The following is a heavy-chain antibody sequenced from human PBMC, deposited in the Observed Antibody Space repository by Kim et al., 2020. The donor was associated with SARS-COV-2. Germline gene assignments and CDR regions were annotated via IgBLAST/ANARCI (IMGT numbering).Heavy chain of an antibody. CDR2: ISQDGSER. V-gene: IGHV3-7*04. D-gene: IGHD6-19*01. CDR1: GFTFSNYW. CDR3: TRGGAVIY. J-gene: IGHJ4*02. Sequence: GGSLRLSCAASGFTFSNYWMHWVRQAPGKGLGWVASISQDGSERYCVDSVKGRFTISRDNAKNSLFLQMNSLRAEDTAMFYCTRGGAVIYWGQGTLVTVSS.